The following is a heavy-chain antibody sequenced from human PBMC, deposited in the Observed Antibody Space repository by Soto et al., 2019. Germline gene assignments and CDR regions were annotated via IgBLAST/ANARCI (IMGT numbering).Heavy chain of an antibody. J-gene: IGHJ4*02. V-gene: IGHV4-39*01. Sequence: QLQLQESGPGLVKPSETLSLTCSVSGGSIDSSNFYWAWDRQPPGEGLEWIGSTYYRANTYYNSSLKSRVTISVVTSKNRFSMRLNSVTAADTAVYYCARYGAWATLDDWVQGSLVTVSS. D-gene: IGHD1-26*01. CDR3: ARYGAWATLDD. CDR1: GGSIDSSNFY. CDR2: TYYRANT.